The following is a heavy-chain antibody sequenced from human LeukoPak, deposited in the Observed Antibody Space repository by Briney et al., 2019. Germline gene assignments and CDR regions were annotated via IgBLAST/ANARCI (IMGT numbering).Heavy chain of an antibody. CDR3: ARGRHESSWFDP. CDR1: GYTFTSYD. J-gene: IGHJ5*02. V-gene: IGHV1-8*01. Sequence: ASVKVSCKASGYTFTSYDINWVRQATGQGLEWMGWMNPNSGNTGYAQKFQGRVTMTRNTSISTAYMELSSLRSEDTAVYYCARGRHESSWFDPWGQGTLVTVSS. CDR2: MNPNSGNT.